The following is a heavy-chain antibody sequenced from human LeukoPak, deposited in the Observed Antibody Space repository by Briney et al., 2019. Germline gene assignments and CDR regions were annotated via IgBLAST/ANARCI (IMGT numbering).Heavy chain of an antibody. CDR1: GFTFSSYA. V-gene: IGHV3-64D*09. CDR2: ISSNGGST. Sequence: GGSLRLSCSASGFTFSSYAMHWVRQAPGKGLEYVSAISSNGGSTYYADSVKGRFTISRDNSKNTLYLQMSSLRAEDTTVYYCVKGGYSSSWYYFDYWGQGTLVTVSS. D-gene: IGHD6-13*01. J-gene: IGHJ4*02. CDR3: VKGGYSSSWYYFDY.